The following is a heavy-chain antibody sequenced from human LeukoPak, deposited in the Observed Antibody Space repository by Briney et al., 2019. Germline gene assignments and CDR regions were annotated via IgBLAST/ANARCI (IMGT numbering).Heavy chain of an antibody. J-gene: IGHJ4*02. CDR2: ISGSGGST. Sequence: GGSLRLSCAASGFTFSSYAMSWVRQAPGKGLEWVSAISGSGGSTYYADSVKGRFTISRDNSKNTLSLQMNSLRAEDTAVYYCARDSAPYSSGWYHYFDYWGQGTLVTVSS. CDR3: ARDSAPYSSGWYHYFDY. CDR1: GFTFSSYA. D-gene: IGHD6-19*01. V-gene: IGHV3-23*01.